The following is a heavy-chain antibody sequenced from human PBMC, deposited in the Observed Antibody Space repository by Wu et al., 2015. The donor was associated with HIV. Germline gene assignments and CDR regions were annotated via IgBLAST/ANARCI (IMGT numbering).Heavy chain of an antibody. J-gene: IGHJ3*02. D-gene: IGHD3-22*01. Sequence: QVQLVQSGAEVKKPGASVKVSCKASGYTFTSYGINWVRQATGQGLEWMGWMNPKSGNTGYAQKFQGRVTMTRNTSITTAYMELRSLRSDDTAIYYCARAYYYDYTGYQRADAFDIWGQGTMVTVSS. CDR2: MNPKSGNT. CDR1: GYTFTSYG. V-gene: IGHV1-8*02. CDR3: ARAYYYDYTGYQRADAFDI.